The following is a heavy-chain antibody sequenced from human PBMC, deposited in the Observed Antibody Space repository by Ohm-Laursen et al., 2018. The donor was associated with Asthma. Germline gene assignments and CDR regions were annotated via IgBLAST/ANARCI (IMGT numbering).Heavy chain of an antibody. CDR1: GGSIGSDDYY. CDR3: ARDPSLYPPYGMDV. CDR2: IYYSGST. V-gene: IGHV4-30-4*01. D-gene: IGHD2-2*02. J-gene: IGHJ6*02. Sequence: TLSLTCTVSGGSIGSDDYYWSWIRQPPGKGLEWIGYIYYSGSTYYNPSLKSRVTISVDTSKNQFSLKLSSVTAADTAVYYCARDPSLYPPYGMDVWGQGTTVTVSS.